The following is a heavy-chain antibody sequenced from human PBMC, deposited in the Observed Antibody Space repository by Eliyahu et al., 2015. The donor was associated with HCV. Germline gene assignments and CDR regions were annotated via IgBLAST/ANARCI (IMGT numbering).Heavy chain of an antibody. J-gene: IGHJ4*02. V-gene: IGHV4-31*03. D-gene: IGHD3-22*01. CDR3: ARDRPDSGGSYFGIDY. CDR2: IYYNGNT. Sequence: QVQLQESGPGLVEPSQTLSLTCTVSGXSIRXDAYYWXWVRQHPGKGLEWIGYIYYNGNTYYNPSLKSRVTISVDTSKNQFSLRLSSVTAADTAVYYCARDRPDSGGSYFGIDYWGQGTLVTVSS. CDR1: GXSIRXDAYY.